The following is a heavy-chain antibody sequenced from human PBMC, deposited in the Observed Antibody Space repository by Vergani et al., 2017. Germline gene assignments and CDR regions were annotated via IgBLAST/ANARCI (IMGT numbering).Heavy chain of an antibody. CDR3: AKGYTPRIAVAEDY. J-gene: IGHJ4*02. CDR2: ISWNSGSI. D-gene: IGHD6-19*01. Sequence: VQLVESGGGVVQPGRSLRLSCAASGFTFDDYAMHWVRQAPGKGLEWVSGISWNSGSIGYADSVKGRFTISRDNAKNSLYLQMNSLRAEDTALYYCAKGYTPRIAVAEDYWGQGTLVTVSS. V-gene: IGHV3-9*01. CDR1: GFTFDDYA.